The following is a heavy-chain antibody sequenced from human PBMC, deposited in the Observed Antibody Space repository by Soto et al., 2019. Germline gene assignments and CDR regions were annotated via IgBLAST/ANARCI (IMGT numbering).Heavy chain of an antibody. CDR2: ISYDGSNK. D-gene: IGHD1-26*01. CDR1: GFTFSSYA. Sequence: GGSLRLSCAASGFTFSSYAMHWVRQAPGKGLGWVAVISYDGSNKYYADSVKGRFTISRDNSKNTLYLQMNSLRAEDTAVYYCARDVESGSSQYYYYYYGMDVWGQGTTVTVSS. CDR3: ARDVESGSSQYYYYYYGMDV. V-gene: IGHV3-30-3*01. J-gene: IGHJ6*02.